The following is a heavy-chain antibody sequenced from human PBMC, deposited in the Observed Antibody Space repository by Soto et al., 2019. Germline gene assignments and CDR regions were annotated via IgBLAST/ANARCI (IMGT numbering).Heavy chain of an antibody. J-gene: IGHJ3*02. D-gene: IGHD3-22*01. Sequence: SVKGACKESVGTFSSYAISWVRQAPGQGLEWMGGIIPIFGTANYAQKFQGRVTITADESTSTAYMELSSLRSEDTAVYYCASPPARSGYYYVAAFDIWGQGTMVTVS. CDR2: IIPIFGTA. V-gene: IGHV1-69*13. CDR3: ASPPARSGYYYVAAFDI. CDR1: VGTFSSYA.